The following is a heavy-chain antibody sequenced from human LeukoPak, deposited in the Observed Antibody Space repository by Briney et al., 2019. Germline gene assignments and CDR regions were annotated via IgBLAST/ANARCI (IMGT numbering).Heavy chain of an antibody. CDR1: GFTFDDYA. J-gene: IGHJ4*02. CDR2: SSWNSGSI. V-gene: IGHV3-9*01. D-gene: IGHD3-22*01. CDR3: AKDISYYYDSSGYYFDY. Sequence: GRSLRLSCAASGFTFDDYAMHWVRQAPGKGLERVSGSSWNSGSIGYADSVKGRFTISRDNAKNSLYLQMNSLRAEDTALYYCAKDISYYYDSSGYYFDYWGQGTLVTVSS.